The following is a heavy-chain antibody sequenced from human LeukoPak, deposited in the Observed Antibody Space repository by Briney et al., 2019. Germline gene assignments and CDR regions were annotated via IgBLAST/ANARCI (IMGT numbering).Heavy chain of an antibody. CDR2: INPNSGGT. Sequence: ASVKVSCKAYGYIFTDYYIHWVRQAPGQGLEWMGRINPNSGGTSYAQKFQGRVTMTRDTSISTAYVDVSRLRSEDTAVYYCARVEAAAGTFWGQGTLVTVSS. J-gene: IGHJ4*02. CDR3: ARVEAAAGTF. V-gene: IGHV1-2*06. D-gene: IGHD6-13*01. CDR1: GYIFTDYY.